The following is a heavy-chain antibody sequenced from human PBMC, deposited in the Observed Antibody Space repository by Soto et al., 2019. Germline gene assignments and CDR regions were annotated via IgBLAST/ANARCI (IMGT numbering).Heavy chain of an antibody. CDR2: TYYRSKWIS. CDR1: GDSVSNNRAT. V-gene: IGHV6-1*01. Sequence: QTLSLTCAISGDSVSNNRATWNWIRQSPSGGLEWLGRTYYRSKWISDYAMSVKSRISINPDTSKNLISLHLNSVTPEDTAIYYCARDPPDFNSGFDFWGQGTPVTVSS. D-gene: IGHD6-19*01. CDR3: ARDPPDFNSGFDF. J-gene: IGHJ4*02.